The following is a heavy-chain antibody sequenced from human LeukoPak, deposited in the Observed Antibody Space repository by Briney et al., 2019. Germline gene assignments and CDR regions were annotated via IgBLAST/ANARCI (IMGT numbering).Heavy chain of an antibody. D-gene: IGHD1-26*01. CDR3: AKSVQASPRSHFDY. V-gene: IGHV3-9*03. J-gene: IGHJ4*02. CDR1: GFTFDDYA. Sequence: GGSLRLSCAASGFTFDDYAMHWVRQAPGKGLEWVSGISWNSGSIGYADSVKGRFTISRDNAKNSLYLQMNSLRAEDMALYYCAKSVQASPRSHFDYWGQGTLVTVSS. CDR2: ISWNSGSI.